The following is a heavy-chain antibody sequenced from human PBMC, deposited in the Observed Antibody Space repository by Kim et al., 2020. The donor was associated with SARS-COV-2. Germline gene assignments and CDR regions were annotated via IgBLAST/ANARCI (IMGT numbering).Heavy chain of an antibody. J-gene: IGHJ5*02. CDR1: GGSISSYY. CDR3: ARDGVLLWFGELSSWFDP. D-gene: IGHD3-10*01. V-gene: IGHV4-4*07. CDR2: IYTSGST. Sequence: SETLSLTCTVSGGSISSYYWSWIRQPAGKGLEWIGRIYTSGSTNYNPSLESRVTMSVDTSKNQFSLKLSSVTAADTAVYYCARDGVLLWFGELSSWFDPWGQGTLVTVSS.